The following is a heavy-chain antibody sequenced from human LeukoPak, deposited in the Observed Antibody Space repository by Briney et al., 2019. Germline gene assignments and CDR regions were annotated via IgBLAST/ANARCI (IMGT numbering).Heavy chain of an antibody. Sequence: ASVKVSCKASGYTFSRYGINWVRQAPGQGIEWMGWISVYNGNTDYSQRLQGRITMTADTSTSTAFMELTSLRSDDTAVYFCARESTSWSFEYWGQGTLVTVS. CDR3: ARESTSWSFEY. CDR2: ISVYNGNT. CDR1: GYTFSRYG. V-gene: IGHV1-18*01. D-gene: IGHD6-13*01. J-gene: IGHJ4*02.